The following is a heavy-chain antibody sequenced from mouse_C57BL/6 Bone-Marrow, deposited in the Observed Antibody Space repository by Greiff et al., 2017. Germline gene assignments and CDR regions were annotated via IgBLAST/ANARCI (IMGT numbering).Heavy chain of an antibody. J-gene: IGHJ1*03. V-gene: IGHV1-72*01. Sequence: QVQLQQPGAELVKPGASVKLSCKASGYTFTSYWMHWVKQRPGRGLEWIGRIDPTDSGTKYNEKFKGKATLTVDKTSSTAYMQLSSLTSADSAVYYCSRVLLRSDRYFDVWGTGTTVTVSS. CDR1: GYTFTSYW. CDR3: SRVLLRSDRYFDV. D-gene: IGHD1-1*01. CDR2: IDPTDSGT.